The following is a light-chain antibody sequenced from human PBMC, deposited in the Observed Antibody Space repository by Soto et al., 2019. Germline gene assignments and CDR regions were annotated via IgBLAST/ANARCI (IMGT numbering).Light chain of an antibody. CDR2: DVS. Sequence: DIQMTQSPSTLAASVGDTVTMTCRSSSKWLAWYQKKPGKAPKHLIYDVSNLERGVPPRFSGSTSGAESTLTIPGLQPADLGTYYCQHTTDFTFGQGTKVDIK. CDR3: QHTTDFT. V-gene: IGKV1-5*01. CDR1: SSSKW. J-gene: IGKJ2*01.